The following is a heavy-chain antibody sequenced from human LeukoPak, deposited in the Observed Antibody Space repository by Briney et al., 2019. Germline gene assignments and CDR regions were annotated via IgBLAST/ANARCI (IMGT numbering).Heavy chain of an antibody. Sequence: GASVKVSCKASGYTFTGYYMHWVRQAPGKGLEWMGGFDPEDGETIYAQKFQGRVTMTEDTSTDTAYMELSSLRSEDTAVYYCATDGMASIAVAGTRHYYYMDVWGKGTTVTVSS. V-gene: IGHV1-24*01. CDR3: ATDGMASIAVAGTRHYYYMDV. CDR2: FDPEDGET. J-gene: IGHJ6*03. D-gene: IGHD6-19*01. CDR1: GYTFTGYY.